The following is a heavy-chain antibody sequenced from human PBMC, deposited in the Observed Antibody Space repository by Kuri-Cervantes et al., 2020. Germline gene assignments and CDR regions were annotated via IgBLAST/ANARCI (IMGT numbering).Heavy chain of an antibody. V-gene: IGHV4-38-2*02. Sequence: SETLSLTYTVSGYSISSGYYWGWIRQPPGKGLEWIGSIYHSGSTYYDPSLKSRVTISVDKSQNQFSLKMTSVTAADTAVYYCARCDDLLTGNEYYFDYWGQGTLVTVSS. J-gene: IGHJ4*02. D-gene: IGHD3-9*01. CDR1: GYSISSGYY. CDR2: IYHSGST. CDR3: ARCDDLLTGNEYYFDY.